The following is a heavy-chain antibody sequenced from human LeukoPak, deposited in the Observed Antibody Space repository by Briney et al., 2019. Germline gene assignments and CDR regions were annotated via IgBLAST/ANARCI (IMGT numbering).Heavy chain of an antibody. CDR1: GYTFTDYD. CDR3: ARNGRVRRVVKDLFEY. CDR2: VSPYNGNT. D-gene: IGHD3-10*01. J-gene: IGHJ4*02. V-gene: IGHV1-18*01. Sequence: ASVKVSCKTSGYTFTDYDITWVRQAPGQGLEWMGRVSPYNGNTYYSQRFQDRVTITKDTSTGTAYMDLRNLRTDDTAMYYCARNGRVRRVVKDLFEYWGQGTLVAVSS.